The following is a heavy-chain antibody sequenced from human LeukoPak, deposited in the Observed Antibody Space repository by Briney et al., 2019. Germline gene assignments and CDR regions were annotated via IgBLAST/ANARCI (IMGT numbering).Heavy chain of an antibody. J-gene: IGHJ4*02. CDR2: IKQDGSEK. CDR3: ARVGVDYDFWSGYYPTYYFDY. CDR1: GFTFSSYW. Sequence: PGGSLRLSCAASGFTFSSYWMSWVRQAPGKGLEWVANIKQDGSEKYYVDSVKGRFTISRDNAQNSLYLQMNSLRAEGTAVYYCARVGVDYDFWSGYYPTYYFDYWGQGTLVTVSS. D-gene: IGHD3-3*01. V-gene: IGHV3-7*01.